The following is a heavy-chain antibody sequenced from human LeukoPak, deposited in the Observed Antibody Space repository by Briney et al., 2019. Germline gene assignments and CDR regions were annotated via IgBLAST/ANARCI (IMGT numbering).Heavy chain of an antibody. CDR1: GFTFDDYA. J-gene: IGHJ6*03. CDR2: ISWDGGST. CDR3: AKDREGYYYYMDV. V-gene: IGHV3-43D*03. Sequence: GGSLRLSCAASGFTFDDYAMHWVRQAPGKGLEWVSLISWDGGSTYYADSVKGRFTISRDNSKNSLYLQMNSLRAEDTALYYCAKDREGYYYYMDVWGKGTTVTVSS.